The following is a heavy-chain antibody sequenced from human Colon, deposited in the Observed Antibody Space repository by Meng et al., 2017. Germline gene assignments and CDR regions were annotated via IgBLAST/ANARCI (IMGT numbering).Heavy chain of an antibody. CDR3: ARDWGDVRGGFDF. CDR1: GDNVSSKSAA. CDR2: TYYRSKWYN. J-gene: IGHJ4*02. Sequence: LQQSGPGLVKPSQTLPLPWATSGDNVSSKSAAGNWIRQSPSRGLEWLGRTYYRSKWYNDYAVSVKSRITINPDTSKNQFSLQLNSVTPEDTAIYYCARDWGDVRGGFDFWGQGTLVTVSS. V-gene: IGHV6-1*01. D-gene: IGHD3-10*02.